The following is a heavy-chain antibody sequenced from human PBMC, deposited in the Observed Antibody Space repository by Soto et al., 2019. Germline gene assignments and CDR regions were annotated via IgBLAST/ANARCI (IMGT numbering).Heavy chain of an antibody. CDR2: ISSSSSTI. CDR3: GRVWLRVFNI. Sequence: GGSLRLSCAASGFSFSSYSMNWVRQAPGKGLEWVSYISSSSSTISYADSVKGRFTISRDNAKNSLYLQMNSLGAEDTAVYYWGRVWLRVFNIWGQGKRVTVSS. J-gene: IGHJ3*02. V-gene: IGHV3-48*01. CDR1: GFSFSSYS. D-gene: IGHD6-19*01.